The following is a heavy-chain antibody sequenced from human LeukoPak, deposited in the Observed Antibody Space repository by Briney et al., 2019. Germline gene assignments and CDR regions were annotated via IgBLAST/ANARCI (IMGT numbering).Heavy chain of an antibody. CDR3: ARDITMVRGVVDAFDI. D-gene: IGHD3-10*01. CDR1: GGSISSYY. Sequence: SETLSLTCTVSGGSISSYYWSCIRQPPGKGLEWIGYIYYSGSTNYNPSLKSRVTISVDTSKNQFSLKLSSVTAADTAVYYCARDITMVRGVVDAFDIWGQGTMVTVSS. J-gene: IGHJ3*02. V-gene: IGHV4-59*01. CDR2: IYYSGST.